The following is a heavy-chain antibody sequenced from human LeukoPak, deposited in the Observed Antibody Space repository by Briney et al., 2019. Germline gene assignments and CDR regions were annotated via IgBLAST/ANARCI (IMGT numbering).Heavy chain of an antibody. CDR3: AREVRQWLAPYYGMDV. Sequence: GGSLRLSCAASGFTFSSYAMHWVRQAPGKGLERVAIISYDGSNKYYADSVEGRFTISRDNSKNTLYLQMNSLRAEDTAVYYCAREVRQWLAPYYGMDVWGQGTTVTVSS. CDR2: ISYDGSNK. CDR1: GFTFSSYA. V-gene: IGHV3-30-3*01. D-gene: IGHD6-19*01. J-gene: IGHJ6*02.